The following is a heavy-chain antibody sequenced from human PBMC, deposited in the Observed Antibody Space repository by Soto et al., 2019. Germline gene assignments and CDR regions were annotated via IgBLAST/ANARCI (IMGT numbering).Heavy chain of an antibody. CDR1: GSSISSSSYY. J-gene: IGHJ5*02. D-gene: IGHD1-26*01. CDR2: IYYSGTT. Sequence: SETLSLTCTVSGSSISSSSYYWVWIRQPPGKRLEWIGSIYYSGTTYYNPSLKSRVTISVDTSKNQFSLKLRSVTAADTAVYYCARQSPDYLGSVGWFDPWGQGTLVTVYS. CDR3: ARQSPDYLGSVGWFDP. V-gene: IGHV4-39*01.